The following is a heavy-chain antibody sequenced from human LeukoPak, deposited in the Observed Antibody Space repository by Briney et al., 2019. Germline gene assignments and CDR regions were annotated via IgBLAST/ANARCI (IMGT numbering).Heavy chain of an antibody. D-gene: IGHD2-2*01. CDR3: AREGRCSSTSCSIGAYYYYGMDV. CDR2: MNPNSGNT. V-gene: IGHV1-8*01. CDR1: GYTFTSYD. Sequence: ASVKVSCKASGYTFTSYDINWVRQATGQGLEWMGWMNPNSGNTGYARKFQGRVTMTRNTSISTAYMELSSLRSEDTAVYYCAREGRCSSTSCSIGAYYYYGMDVWGQETTVTVSS. J-gene: IGHJ6*02.